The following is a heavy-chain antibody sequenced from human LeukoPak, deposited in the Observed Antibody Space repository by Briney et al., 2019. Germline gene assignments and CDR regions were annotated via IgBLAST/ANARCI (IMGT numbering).Heavy chain of an antibody. CDR1: AFTFSSYP. Sequence: GGSLRLSCAASAFTFSSYPMSWVRQAPGKGLEWVSYISSSGSTTHYADSVKGRFTISRDNAKKSLYLQMNSLRAEDTAVYYCARDNYDSSGYYFDWGQGTLVTVSS. V-gene: IGHV3-48*03. CDR2: ISSSGSTT. D-gene: IGHD3-22*01. CDR3: ARDNYDSSGYYFD. J-gene: IGHJ4*02.